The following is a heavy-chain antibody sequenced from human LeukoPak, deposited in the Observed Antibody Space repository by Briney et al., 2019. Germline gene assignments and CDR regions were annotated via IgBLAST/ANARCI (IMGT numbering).Heavy chain of an antibody. Sequence: PGGSLRLSCADSGFTFSSYWMSWVRQAPGKGLECVANIKEDGSEKYYVDSVKGRFTISRDNAKNSLYLQMNSLRAEDTALYYCAKDNMKLWLGHRYNWFDPWGQGTLVTVSS. CDR3: AKDNMKLWLGHRYNWFDP. CDR1: GFTFSSYW. J-gene: IGHJ5*02. V-gene: IGHV3-7*03. CDR2: IKEDGSEK. D-gene: IGHD3-16*01.